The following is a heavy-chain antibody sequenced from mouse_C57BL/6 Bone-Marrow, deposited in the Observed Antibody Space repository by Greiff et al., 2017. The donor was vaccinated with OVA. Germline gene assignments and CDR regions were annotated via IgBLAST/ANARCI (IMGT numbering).Heavy chain of an antibody. J-gene: IGHJ4*01. CDR2: LDPETGGT. D-gene: IGHD3-2*02. Sequence: QVQLQQSGAELVRPGASVTLSCKASGYTFTDYEMHWVKQTPVHGLEWIGALDPETGGTAYNQKFKGKAILTADKSSSTAYMELRSLTSEDSAVYYCTRDSSGFFYAMDYWGQGTSVTVSS. CDR1: GYTFTDYE. CDR3: TRDSSGFFYAMDY. V-gene: IGHV1-15*01.